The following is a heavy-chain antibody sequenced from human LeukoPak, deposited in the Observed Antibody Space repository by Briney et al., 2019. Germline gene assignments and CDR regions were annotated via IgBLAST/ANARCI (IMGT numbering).Heavy chain of an antibody. Sequence: GGSLRLSCEASGFTFSNYAMNWVRQAPGKGLEWVSGISGSGGSTYYADSVKGRFTISRDNSKNTLYVQMNSLRVEDTALYYCAKPVVSTTLGTPHYYYYYAMDVWGQGTTVTVSS. D-gene: IGHD2-2*01. CDR3: AKPVVSTTLGTPHYYYYYAMDV. J-gene: IGHJ6*02. CDR2: ISGSGGST. CDR1: GFTFSNYA. V-gene: IGHV3-23*01.